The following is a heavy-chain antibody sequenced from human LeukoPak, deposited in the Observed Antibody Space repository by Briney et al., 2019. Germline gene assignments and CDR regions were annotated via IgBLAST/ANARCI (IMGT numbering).Heavy chain of an antibody. CDR3: ARDLAGVLDY. V-gene: IGHV3-7*01. CDR1: GFTFSTYW. D-gene: IGHD2-8*01. J-gene: IGHJ4*02. CDR2: IKYDESEK. Sequence: GGSLRLSCAASGFTFSTYWMAWVRQAPGKGLEWVANIKYDESEKYYVDSVKGRFTISRDNAKNSLFLQMNSLRAEDTAVYYCARDLAGVLDYWGRGTLDTVSS.